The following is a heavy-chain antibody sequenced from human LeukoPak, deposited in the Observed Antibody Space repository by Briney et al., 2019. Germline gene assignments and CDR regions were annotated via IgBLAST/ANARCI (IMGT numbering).Heavy chain of an antibody. D-gene: IGHD6-6*01. J-gene: IGHJ5*02. V-gene: IGHV4-59*12. CDR2: IYYSGST. Sequence: SETLSLTCTVSGGSISNYYWSWIRQPPGRGLEWIGYIYYSGSTNYNPSLKSRVTMSVDTSKNQFSLKLSSVTAADTAVYYCARDFLEYSCSLNWFDPWGQGTLVTVSS. CDR3: ARDFLEYSCSLNWFDP. CDR1: GGSISNYY.